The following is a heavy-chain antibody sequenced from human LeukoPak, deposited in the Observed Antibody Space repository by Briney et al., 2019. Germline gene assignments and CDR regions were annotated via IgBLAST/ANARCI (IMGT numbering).Heavy chain of an antibody. CDR2: ISGSGGGT. CDR3: ARESGTTETSCFDY. V-gene: IGHV3-23*01. D-gene: IGHD1-1*01. J-gene: IGHJ4*02. Sequence: GGSLRLSCEASGFTFSTYAMTWVRQAPGMGLEWVSAISGSGGGTYYADSVKRRFTISRDNSKNTLFLQMSSLRAEDTAVYYCARESGTTETSCFDYWGQGTLVTVSS. CDR1: GFTFSTYA.